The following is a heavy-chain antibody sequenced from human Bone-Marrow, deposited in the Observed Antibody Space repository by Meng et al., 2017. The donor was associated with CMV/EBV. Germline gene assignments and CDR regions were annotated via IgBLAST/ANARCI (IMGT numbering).Heavy chain of an antibody. Sequence: GGFLRLSCAASGFTFSNAWMSWVRQAPGKGLEWVGRIKSKTVGGTTDYAARVKGRFTISRDDSKNTLYLKMNRLKTEDTAVYYGTTEFDCTNGVCYTANYPYFDYWGQGTLVTVSS. CDR1: GFTFSNAW. CDR3: TTEFDCTNGVCYTANYPYFDY. CDR2: IKSKTVGGTT. D-gene: IGHD2-8*01. V-gene: IGHV3-15*01. J-gene: IGHJ4*02.